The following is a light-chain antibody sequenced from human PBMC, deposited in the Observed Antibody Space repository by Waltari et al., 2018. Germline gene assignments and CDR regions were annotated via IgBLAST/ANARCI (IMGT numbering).Light chain of an antibody. J-gene: IGLJ2*01. V-gene: IGLV2-14*03. Sequence: QSALTQPASVSGSPGQSITISCTGTSSDVGASNYVPWYQQHPGKAPKLMIYDVSNRPSGVSNRFSGSKSGNTASLTISGLQAEDEADYYCSSSTSSNTLAFGGGTKLTVL. CDR1: SSDVGASNY. CDR3: SSSTSSNTLA. CDR2: DVS.